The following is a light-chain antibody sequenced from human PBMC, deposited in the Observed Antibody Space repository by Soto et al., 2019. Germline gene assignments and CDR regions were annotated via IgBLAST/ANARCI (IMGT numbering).Light chain of an antibody. J-gene: IGLJ3*02. CDR2: LDSGGSY. CDR3: ETWNSNSLV. Sequence: QSVLTQAYSASASLGSSVKLTCTLSSGQSSYIIAWHQQHPVKAPRYLMKLDSGGSYTKGSGVPDRFSGSSSGADRYLTIANSQSEEEADDYCETWNSNSLVFGGGTKLTVL. CDR1: SGQSSYI. V-gene: IGLV4-60*03.